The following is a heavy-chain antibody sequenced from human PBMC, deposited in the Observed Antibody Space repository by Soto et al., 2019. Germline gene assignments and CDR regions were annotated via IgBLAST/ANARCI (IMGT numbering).Heavy chain of an antibody. J-gene: IGHJ4*02. CDR1: GFTFTSYA. D-gene: IGHD3-16*02. CDR3: ARDRLRLGELSLIGYFDY. Sequence: QVQLVESGGSVVQPGRSLRLSCEASGFTFTSYAMHWVRQAACKGLEWVAVISYDGINEYYADSVKGRFTISRDNSKSTLFLQMSSLRLEDTAVHYWARDRLRLGELSLIGYFDYWGQGTLVTVSS. CDR2: ISYDGINE. V-gene: IGHV3-30*15.